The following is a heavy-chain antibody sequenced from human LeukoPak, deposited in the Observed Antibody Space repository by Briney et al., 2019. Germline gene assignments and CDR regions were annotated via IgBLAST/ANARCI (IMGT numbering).Heavy chain of an antibody. D-gene: IGHD3-22*01. V-gene: IGHV3-48*03. CDR3: ARGLHYSDSRGYPYYFDY. CDR2: ISSSGSTV. CDR1: GFTFSSYD. Sequence: GGSLRLSCAASGFTFSSYDMSWVRQAPGKGLQWVSYISSSGSTVFYADSVKGRFTISRDNAGNSLYLQMNSLSAEDTALYYCARGLHYSDSRGYPYYFDYWGLGTLITVSS. J-gene: IGHJ4*02.